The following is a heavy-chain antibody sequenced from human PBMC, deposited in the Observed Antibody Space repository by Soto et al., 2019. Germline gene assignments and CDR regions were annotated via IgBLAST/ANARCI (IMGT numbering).Heavy chain of an antibody. CDR1: GGSFSGYY. Sequence: QVQLQQWGAGLLKPSETLSLTCAVYGGSFSGYYWSWIRQPPGKGLEWIGEINHSGSTNYNPSLKSRVPISVDTSKNQFSLKLSPVSAADTAVYCCARVEGGTGWFDPWGQGTLVTVSS. CDR3: ARVEGGTGWFDP. V-gene: IGHV4-34*01. D-gene: IGHD1-7*01. J-gene: IGHJ5*02. CDR2: INHSGST.